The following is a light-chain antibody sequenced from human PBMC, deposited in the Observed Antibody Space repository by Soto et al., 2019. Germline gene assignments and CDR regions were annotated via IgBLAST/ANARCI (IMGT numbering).Light chain of an antibody. Sequence: QSALTQPASVSGSPGQSITISCTGTSSDIGGHNYVSWYQQYPGKAPKLILYEVSYRPSGVSDRFSGSKSAHTASLTISGLQAEDEADYYCSSYSSSDTPYVFGSGTKLTVL. J-gene: IGLJ1*01. CDR3: SSYSSSDTPYV. CDR2: EVS. CDR1: SSDIGGHNY. V-gene: IGLV2-14*01.